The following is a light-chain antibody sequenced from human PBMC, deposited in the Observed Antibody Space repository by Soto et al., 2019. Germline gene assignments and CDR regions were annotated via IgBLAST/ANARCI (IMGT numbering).Light chain of an antibody. CDR2: KVS. CDR1: QSLVYSDGYTY. J-gene: IGKJ3*01. Sequence: EVVMTQSPLSLPVTLGQPASISCRSSQSLVYSDGYTYLSWFQQRPGQSPRRLIYKVSNRDSGVPDRFSGSGSGTDFTLQISRVEAEDVGVYYCMQGTHWPLTFGPGTKVDVK. V-gene: IGKV2-30*01. CDR3: MQGTHWPLT.